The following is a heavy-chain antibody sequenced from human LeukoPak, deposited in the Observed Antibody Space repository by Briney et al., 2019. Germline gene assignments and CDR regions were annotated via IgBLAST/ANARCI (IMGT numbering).Heavy chain of an antibody. Sequence: GGSLRLSCAASGFTFSSYWMHWVRQAPGKGLVWVSRINSDGSSTSYADSVKGRFTISRDNAKNTLYLQMTSLRGDDTAVYYCAKEKNSYSSSSGQGYWGQGTLVTVSS. D-gene: IGHD6-6*01. V-gene: IGHV3-74*01. CDR1: GFTFSSYW. CDR3: AKEKNSYSSSSGQGY. J-gene: IGHJ4*02. CDR2: INSDGSST.